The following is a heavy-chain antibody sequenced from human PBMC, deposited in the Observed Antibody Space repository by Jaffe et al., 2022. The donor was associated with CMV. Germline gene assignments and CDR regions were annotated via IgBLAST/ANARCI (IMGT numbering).Heavy chain of an antibody. Sequence: EVQLLESGGGLVQPGGSLRLSCAASGFTFSSYAMSWVRQAPGKGLEWVSAISGSGGSTYYADSVKGRFTISRDNSKNTLYLQMNSLRAEDTAVYYCAKDRDIVVVPAAILDNWFDPWGQGTLVTVSS. CDR2: ISGSGGST. CDR1: GFTFSSYA. D-gene: IGHD2-2*02. J-gene: IGHJ5*02. CDR3: AKDRDIVVVPAAILDNWFDP. V-gene: IGHV3-23*01.